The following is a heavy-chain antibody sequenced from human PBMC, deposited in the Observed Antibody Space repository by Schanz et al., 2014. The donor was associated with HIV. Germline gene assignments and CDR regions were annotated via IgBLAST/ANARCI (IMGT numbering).Heavy chain of an antibody. V-gene: IGHV3-30*04. D-gene: IGHD4-4*01. CDR2: ISYDRSYK. Sequence: QVQLVESGGGVVQPGRSLRLSCAGSGFIFRDYALHWVRQAPGKGLEWVAVISYDRSYKYYADSVKGRFTISRDNSKNTLFLQMNSLRAEDTAVYYCARVEGPPTFYYYYYGSDVWGQGTAVTVSS. CDR1: GFIFRDYA. CDR3: ARVEGPPTFYYYYYGSDV. J-gene: IGHJ6*02.